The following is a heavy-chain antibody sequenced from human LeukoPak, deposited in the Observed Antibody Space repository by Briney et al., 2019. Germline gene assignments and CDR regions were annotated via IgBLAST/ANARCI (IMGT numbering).Heavy chain of an antibody. Sequence: PSETLSLTCAVYGGSFSGYYWSWIRQPPGKGLEWIGEINRSGSTNYNPSLKSRVTISVDTSKNQFSLKLSSVTAADTAVYYCARKDDSSGYPFDYWGQGTLVTVSS. CDR3: ARKDDSSGYPFDY. CDR1: GGSFSGYY. V-gene: IGHV4-34*01. J-gene: IGHJ4*02. CDR2: INRSGST. D-gene: IGHD3-22*01.